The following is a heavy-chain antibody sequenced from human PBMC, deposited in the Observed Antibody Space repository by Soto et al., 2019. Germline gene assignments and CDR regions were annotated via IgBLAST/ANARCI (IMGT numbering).Heavy chain of an antibody. V-gene: IGHV4-59*12. CDR2: MYHSGST. CDR1: GGSISSYY. D-gene: IGHD2-2*01. Sequence: PSETLSLTCTVSGGSISSYYWTWIRQPPGKGLEWIGYMYHSGSTYYNPSLKSRVTISIDRSKNQFSLKLSSVNAADTAVYYCARVPDYWGQGILVTVSS. CDR3: ARVPDY. J-gene: IGHJ4*02.